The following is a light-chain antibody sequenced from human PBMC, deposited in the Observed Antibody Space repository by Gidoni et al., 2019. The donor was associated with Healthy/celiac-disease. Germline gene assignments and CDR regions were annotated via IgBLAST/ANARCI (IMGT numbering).Light chain of an antibody. V-gene: IGKV1-33*01. J-gene: IGKJ1*01. CDR3: QQYDNPPRT. Sequence: DIRITKSPSSLSASVGEKVTIPCQDSKDISNYLNWYQQKPGKAPKLLIDDASNLETGVPSRCRGGGAGKVVIFTISSLHAEDIATYYCQQYDNPPRTFGQGTKVEIK. CDR2: DAS. CDR1: KDISNY.